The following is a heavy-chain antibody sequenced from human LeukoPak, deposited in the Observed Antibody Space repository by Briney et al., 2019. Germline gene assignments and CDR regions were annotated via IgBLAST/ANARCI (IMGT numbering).Heavy chain of an antibody. J-gene: IGHJ5*02. CDR3: AKDLMRDRWFGES. Sequence: GGSLRLSCAASGFAFNTYSMNWVRQAPGKGLEWVAFIRYDGNDKFYADSVKGRFAISRDTSRNTLYLQMNSLRAEDTAVYYCAKDLMRDRWFGESWGQGTLVTVSS. V-gene: IGHV3-30*02. CDR2: IRYDGNDK. CDR1: GFAFNTYS. D-gene: IGHD3-10*01.